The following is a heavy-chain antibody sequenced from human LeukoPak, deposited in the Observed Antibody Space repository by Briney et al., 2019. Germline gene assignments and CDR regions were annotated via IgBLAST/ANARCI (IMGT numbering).Heavy chain of an antibody. D-gene: IGHD3-22*01. V-gene: IGHV4-34*01. Sequence: KPAETLSLTCAVYGGSFSGYYWSWIRQPPGKVLEWIGEINHSGSTNYNPSLKSRVTISVDTSKNQFSLKLSSVTAADTAVYYCARVVYYYDSSGYYRYFDYWGQGTLVTVSS. CDR3: ARVVYYYDSSGYYRYFDY. J-gene: IGHJ4*02. CDR1: GGSFSGYY. CDR2: INHSGST.